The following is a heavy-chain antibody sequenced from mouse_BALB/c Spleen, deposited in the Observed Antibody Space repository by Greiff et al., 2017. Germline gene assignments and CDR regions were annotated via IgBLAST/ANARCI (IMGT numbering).Heavy chain of an antibody. CDR3: ARSYYGNPWFAY. D-gene: IGHD2-1*01. Sequence: VQLHQSGAELVKPGASVKLSCTASGFNIKDTYMHWVKQRPEQGLEWIGRIDPANGNTKYDPKFQGKATITADTSSNTAYLQLSSLTSEDTAVYDCARSYYGNPWFAYWGQGTLVTVSA. V-gene: IGHV14-3*02. J-gene: IGHJ3*01. CDR1: GFNIKDTY. CDR2: IDPANGNT.